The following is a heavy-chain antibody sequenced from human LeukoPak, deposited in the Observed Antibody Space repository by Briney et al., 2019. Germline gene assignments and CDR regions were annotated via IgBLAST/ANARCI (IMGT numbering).Heavy chain of an antibody. Sequence: GESLKISCKGSGYSFTSYWIGWVRQMPGKGLEWMGIIYPGDSDTRYSPSFQGQVTISADKSISTAYLQWSSLKASDTAMYYCARHITTVDLQYNWFDPWGQGTLVTVSS. J-gene: IGHJ5*02. D-gene: IGHD3-10*01. CDR3: ARHITTVDLQYNWFDP. CDR1: GYSFTSYW. V-gene: IGHV5-51*01. CDR2: IYPGDSDT.